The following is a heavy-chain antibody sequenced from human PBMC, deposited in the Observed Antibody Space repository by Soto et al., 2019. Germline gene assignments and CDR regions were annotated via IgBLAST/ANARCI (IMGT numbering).Heavy chain of an antibody. V-gene: IGHV1-2*04. J-gene: IGHJ4*02. CDR1: GYTFTAYY. D-gene: IGHD2-21*01. CDR3: ARGGYTYCDGLDY. Sequence: QVQLVQSGAEVKKLGASVKVSCKASGYTFTAYYIHWVRQAPGQGLEWVGWINPNSGDTNYAQRFQGWVTMTGDTSVSTAYMDLTRLRSDDTAVYYCARGGYTYCDGLDYWGQGTLVTVSS. CDR2: INPNSGDT.